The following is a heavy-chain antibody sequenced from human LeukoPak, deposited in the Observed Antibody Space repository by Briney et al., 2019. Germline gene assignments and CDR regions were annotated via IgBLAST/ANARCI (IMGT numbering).Heavy chain of an antibody. CDR1: GFTFSSYA. J-gene: IGHJ4*02. V-gene: IGHV3-64*01. D-gene: IGHD3-3*01. CDR2: ISRNGGST. Sequence: GGSLRLSCAASGFTFSSYAMHWVRQAPGKGLEYVSAISRNGGSTYYANSVKGRFTISRDNSKNTLYLQMGSLRAEDMAVYYCARMYYDFWSGYYDYWGQGTLVTVSS. CDR3: ARMYYDFWSGYYDY.